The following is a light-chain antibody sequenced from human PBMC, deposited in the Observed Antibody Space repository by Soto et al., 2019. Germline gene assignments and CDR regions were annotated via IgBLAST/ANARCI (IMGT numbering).Light chain of an antibody. CDR2: GAS. CDR3: QQTYSTPFT. J-gene: IGKJ3*01. CDR1: QSVSSGY. V-gene: IGKV3-20*01. Sequence: EIVLTQSPGTLSLSPGERATPSCRASQSVSSGYLAWYQQKPGQAPRLLIYGASSRATGIPDRFSGSGSGTDFTLTSSNLQPEDFATYYCQQTYSTPFTFGPGTKLDIK.